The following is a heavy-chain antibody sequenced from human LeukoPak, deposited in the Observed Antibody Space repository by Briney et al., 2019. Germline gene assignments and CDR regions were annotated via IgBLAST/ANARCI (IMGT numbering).Heavy chain of an antibody. V-gene: IGHV4-59*01. D-gene: IGHD3-16*01. Sequence: NPSETLSLTCTVSGGSISSYYWSWIRQPPGKGLEWIGYIYYSGSTNYNPSLKSRVTISVDTSKNQFTLKLSSVTAADTAVYYCARGRYGWLPFDYWGQGTLVTVSS. CDR2: IYYSGST. CDR3: ARGRYGWLPFDY. J-gene: IGHJ4*02. CDR1: GGSISSYY.